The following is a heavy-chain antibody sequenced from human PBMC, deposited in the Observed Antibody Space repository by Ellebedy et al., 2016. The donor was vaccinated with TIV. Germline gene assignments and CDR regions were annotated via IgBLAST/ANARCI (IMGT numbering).Heavy chain of an antibody. J-gene: IGHJ4*02. V-gene: IGHV3-7*03. CDR1: GFTFSSYW. CDR3: ARAGDSSGYFDY. CDR2: IKQDGSEK. D-gene: IGHD3-22*01. Sequence: GESLKISCAASGFTFSSYWMSWVRQAPGKGLEWVANIKQDGSEKYYVDSVKGRFTISRDNAKNSLYLQMNSLRAEETAVYYCARAGDSSGYFDYWGQGTLVTVSS.